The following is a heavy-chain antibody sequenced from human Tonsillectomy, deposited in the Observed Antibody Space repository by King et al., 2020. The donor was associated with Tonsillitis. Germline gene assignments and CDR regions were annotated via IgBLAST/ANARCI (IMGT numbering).Heavy chain of an antibody. V-gene: IGHV3-30*18. J-gene: IGHJ6*02. CDR2: ISYDGSHK. Sequence: VQLVESGGGVVQPGRSLRLSCAASGFTFSSYGMHWVRQAPGKGLEWVAVISYDGSHKYYADSVKGRFTISRDNSKNTLYLQMNRLRAEDTAVYYCAKDMAESCSSTSCYEAYGMDVWGQGTTVIVSS. CDR3: AKDMAESCSSTSCYEAYGMDV. D-gene: IGHD2-2*01. CDR1: GFTFSSYG.